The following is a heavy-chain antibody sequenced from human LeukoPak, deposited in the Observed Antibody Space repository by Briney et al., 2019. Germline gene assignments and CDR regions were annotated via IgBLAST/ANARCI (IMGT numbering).Heavy chain of an antibody. CDR3: ARDYDVLTAYPPTQLFDP. J-gene: IGHJ5*02. CDR1: GGSISSGSYY. Sequence: SETLSLTCTVSGGSISSGSYYWTWIRQPAGKGLEWIGRIYTSGSTNYNPSLKSRVTMLVDTSKNQFSLKLNSVTAADTAVYYCARDYDVLTAYPPTQLFDPWGQGTLVTVSS. V-gene: IGHV4-61*02. D-gene: IGHD3-9*01. CDR2: IYTSGST.